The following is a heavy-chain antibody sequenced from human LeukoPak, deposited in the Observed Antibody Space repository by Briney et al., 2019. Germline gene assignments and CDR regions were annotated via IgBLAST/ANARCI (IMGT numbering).Heavy chain of an antibody. V-gene: IGHV3-23*01. Sequence: PGGSLRLSCAASGFTFSSYAMSWVRQAPGKGLEWVSAISGSSGSTYYADSVKGRFTISRDNSKNTLYLQMNSLRAEDTAVYYCAKDTPEYSSSHHPPFDYWGQGTLVTVSS. CDR3: AKDTPEYSSSHHPPFDY. CDR1: GFTFSSYA. J-gene: IGHJ4*02. D-gene: IGHD6-6*01. CDR2: ISGSSGST.